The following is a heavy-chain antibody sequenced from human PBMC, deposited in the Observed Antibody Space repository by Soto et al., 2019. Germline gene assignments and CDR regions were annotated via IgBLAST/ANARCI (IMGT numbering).Heavy chain of an antibody. CDR2: IYRSGST. D-gene: IGHD2-15*01. CDR3: ARGQVVAAQH. J-gene: IGHJ4*02. V-gene: IGHV4-30-2*01. Sequence: QLQLQESGSGLVKPSQTLSLTCAVSGGSISSGGYSWSWIRQPPGKGLEWIGYIYRSGSTYYNPSLKRRVTISVDRSKNQFSLKLSSGTAADTAVYYGARGQVVAAQHWGQGTLVTVSS. CDR1: GGSISSGGYS.